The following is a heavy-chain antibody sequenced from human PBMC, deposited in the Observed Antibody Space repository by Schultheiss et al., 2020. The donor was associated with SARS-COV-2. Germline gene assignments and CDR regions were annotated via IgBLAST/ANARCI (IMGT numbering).Heavy chain of an antibody. Sequence: SETLSLTCEVSGYSISSGSYWGWFRQSPGKGLEWIGEINHSGSTNYNPSLKSRVTISVDTSKNQFSLKLSSVTAADTAVYYCARDFLEYSSSSGLDYWGQGTLVTVSS. D-gene: IGHD6-6*01. CDR1: GYSISSGSY. CDR2: INHSGST. CDR3: ARDFLEYSSSSGLDY. J-gene: IGHJ4*02. V-gene: IGHV4-38-2*02.